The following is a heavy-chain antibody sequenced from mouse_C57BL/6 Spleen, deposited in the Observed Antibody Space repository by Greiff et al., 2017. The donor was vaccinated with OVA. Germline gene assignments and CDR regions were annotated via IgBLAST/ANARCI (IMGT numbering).Heavy chain of an antibody. J-gene: IGHJ4*01. D-gene: IGHD1-1*02. CDR1: GYTFTSYW. Sequence: VQLVESGTELVKPGASVKLSCKASGYTFTSYWMHWVKQRPGQGLEWIGNINPSNGGTNYNEKFKSKATLTVDKSSSTAYMQLSSLTSEDSAVYYCARWGYGGYAMDYWGQGTSVTVSS. CDR2: INPSNGGT. CDR3: ARWGYGGYAMDY. V-gene: IGHV1-53*01.